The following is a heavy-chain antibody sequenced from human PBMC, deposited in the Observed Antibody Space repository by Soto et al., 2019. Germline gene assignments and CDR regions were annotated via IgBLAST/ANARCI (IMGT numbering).Heavy chain of an antibody. CDR3: ARDRGDGDIRWFDP. D-gene: IGHD2-21*02. V-gene: IGHV1-69*08. J-gene: IGHJ5*02. Sequence: QVQLVQSGAEVKKPGSSVKVSCKASGGTFSSYTISWVRQAPGQGLEWMGRIIPILGIANYAQKFQGRVTITADKSSSTAYMEMSSLRSEDTAVYYCARDRGDGDIRWFDPWGQGTLVTVS. CDR2: IIPILGIA. CDR1: GGTFSSYT.